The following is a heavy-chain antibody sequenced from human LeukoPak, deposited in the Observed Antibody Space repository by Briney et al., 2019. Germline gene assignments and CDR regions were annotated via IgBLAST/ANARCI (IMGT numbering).Heavy chain of an antibody. CDR1: GGSISSYY. CDR3: ARGVFRGQWLVGD. V-gene: IGHV4-59*01. Sequence: SETLSLTCTVSGGSISSYYWSWIRQPPGKGLEWIGYIYYSGSTNYNPSLKSRVTISVDTPKNQFSLKLSSVTAADTAVYYCARGVFRGQWLVGDWGQGTLVTVSS. CDR2: IYYSGST. D-gene: IGHD6-19*01. J-gene: IGHJ4*02.